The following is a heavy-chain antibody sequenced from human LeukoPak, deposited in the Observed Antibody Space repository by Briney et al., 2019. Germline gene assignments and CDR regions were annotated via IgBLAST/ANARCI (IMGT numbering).Heavy chain of an antibody. D-gene: IGHD6-19*01. CDR2: INHSGST. Sequence: PSETLSPTCTVSGGSISSYYWSWIRQPPGKGLEWIGEINHSGSTNYNPSLKSRVTISVDTSKNQFSLKLSSVTAADTAVYYCARGLHIRSGWYSGEYYFDYWGQGTLVTVSS. J-gene: IGHJ4*02. CDR3: ARGLHIRSGWYSGEYYFDY. CDR1: GGSISSYY. V-gene: IGHV4-34*01.